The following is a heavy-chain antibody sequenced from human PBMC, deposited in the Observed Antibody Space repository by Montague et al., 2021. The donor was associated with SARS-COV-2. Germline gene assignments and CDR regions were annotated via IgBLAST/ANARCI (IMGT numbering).Heavy chain of an antibody. CDR1: GGSVSSRSYY. D-gene: IGHD4-23*01. CDR3: ARRGDYGGPRFDY. CDR2: IYYSGST. J-gene: IGHJ4*02. Sequence: SETLSLTCTVSGGSVSSRSYYWGWIRQPPWKGLEWIGSIYYSGSTHYNPSLKSRVTISVDTSKNQFSLKLSSVTAADTAVYYCARRGDYGGPRFDYWGQGTLVSVSS. V-gene: IGHV4-39*01.